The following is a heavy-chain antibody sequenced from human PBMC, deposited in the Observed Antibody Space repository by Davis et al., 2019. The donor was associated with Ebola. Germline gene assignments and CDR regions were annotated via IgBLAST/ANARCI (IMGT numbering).Heavy chain of an antibody. V-gene: IGHV1-46*01. CDR3: ARAVAMVLPYNWFDP. D-gene: IGHD3-10*01. CDR2: INPSGGST. CDR1: GYTFTSYY. J-gene: IGHJ5*02. Sequence: AASVKVSCKASGYTFTSYYMHWVRQAPGQGLEWMGIINPSGGSTSYAQKFQGRVTMTRDTSTSTVYMELSSLRSEDTAVYYCARAVAMVLPYNWFDPWGQGTLVTISS.